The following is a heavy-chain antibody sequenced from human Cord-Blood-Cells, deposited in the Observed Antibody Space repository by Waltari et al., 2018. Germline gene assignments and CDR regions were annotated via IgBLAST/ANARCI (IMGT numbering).Heavy chain of an antibody. CDR3: ARLQLFVWAFDI. CDR2: IYPGDYDT. CDR1: GYSFTSYW. D-gene: IGHD1-1*01. V-gene: IGHV5-51*01. Sequence: EVQLVQSGAEVKKPGESLKISCKGSGYSFTSYWIGWVRQMPGKGLEWMGVIYPGDYDTRYSPSFQGPVTFSADHSISTAYLQWSSLTASDTAMYYCARLQLFVWAFDIWCQGTMVTGSS. J-gene: IGHJ3*02.